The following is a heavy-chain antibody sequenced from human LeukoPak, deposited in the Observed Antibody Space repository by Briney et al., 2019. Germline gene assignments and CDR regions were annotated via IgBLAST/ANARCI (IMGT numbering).Heavy chain of an antibody. J-gene: IGHJ4*02. CDR2: IYHSGST. Sequence: PSETLSLTCTVSGYSISSGYYWGWIRQPPGKGLEWIGSIYHSGSTYYNPSLKSRVTISVDTSKNQFSLKLSSVTAADTAVYYCARGYCGSTSCYLGSWGQGTLVTVSS. CDR3: ARGYCGSTSCYLGS. D-gene: IGHD2-2*01. V-gene: IGHV4-38-2*02. CDR1: GYSISSGYY.